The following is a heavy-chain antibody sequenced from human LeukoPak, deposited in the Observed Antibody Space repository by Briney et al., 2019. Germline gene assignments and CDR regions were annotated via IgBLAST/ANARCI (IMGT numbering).Heavy chain of an antibody. J-gene: IGHJ4*02. V-gene: IGHV3-74*01. CDR3: ARVGSSSSEVSTAKSELDY. D-gene: IGHD6-6*01. CDR1: GFTFSSYW. Sequence: GGSLRLSCAASGFTFSSYWMHWVRQAPGKGLVWVSRINSDGSSTSYADSVKGRFTISRDNAKNTLYLQMNSLRAEDTAVYYCARVGSSSSEVSTAKSELDYWGQGTLVTVSS. CDR2: INSDGSST.